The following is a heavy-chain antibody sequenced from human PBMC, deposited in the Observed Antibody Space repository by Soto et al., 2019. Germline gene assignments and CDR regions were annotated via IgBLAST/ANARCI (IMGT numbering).Heavy chain of an antibody. CDR2: IYYSGST. CDR3: ARDFGLGELSSPLKGWFDP. CDR1: GCSISSGDYY. D-gene: IGHD3-16*02. Sequence: SETLSLTCTVSGCSISSGDYYWSWIRQPPGKGLEWIGYIYYSGSTYYNPSLKSRVTISVDTSKNQFSLKLSSVTAADTAVYYCARDFGLGELSSPLKGWFDPWGQGTLVTVSS. V-gene: IGHV4-30-4*01. J-gene: IGHJ5*02.